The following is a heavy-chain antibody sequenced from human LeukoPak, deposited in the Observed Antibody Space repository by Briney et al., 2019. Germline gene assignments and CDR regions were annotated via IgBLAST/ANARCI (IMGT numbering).Heavy chain of an antibody. V-gene: IGHV4-39*01. Sequence: PSETLSLTCTVSGGSISSGDYYWGWIRQPPGKGLEWIGAIYYSGTTYYNPSLKSRVTISGDSSKNQFSLKLNSATAADTAVYYCARQMMGSTWVIQHWGQGTLVTVSS. CDR3: ARQMMGSTWVIQH. J-gene: IGHJ1*01. CDR2: IYYSGTT. D-gene: IGHD6-13*01. CDR1: GGSISSGDYY.